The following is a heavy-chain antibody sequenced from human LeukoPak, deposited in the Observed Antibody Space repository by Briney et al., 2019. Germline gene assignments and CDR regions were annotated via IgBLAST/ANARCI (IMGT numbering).Heavy chain of an antibody. V-gene: IGHV1-18*01. CDR2: ISGSNGKT. D-gene: IGHD2-2*01. CDR1: GYTFNSYG. Sequence: ASVKVSCKASGYTFNSYGISWVRRAPGSGLEWMGWISGSNGKTNYAQKFQGRVSLTIDTSTTTAFMELRSLRSDDTAVYFCARGYCSSASCYQMYYFDYWGQGTLVTVSS. CDR3: ARGYCSSASCYQMYYFDY. J-gene: IGHJ4*02.